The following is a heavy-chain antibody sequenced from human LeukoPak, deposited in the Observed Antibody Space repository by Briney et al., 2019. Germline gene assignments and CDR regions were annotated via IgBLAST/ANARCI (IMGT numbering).Heavy chain of an antibody. CDR1: GYTFTSYD. V-gene: IGHV1-8*01. D-gene: IGHD4-23*01. J-gene: IGHJ4*02. CDR2: MNPNSGNT. CDR3: ARAPKDYGGISGGQTFDY. Sequence: ASVKVSCKASGYTFTSYDINWVRQATGQGLEWMGWMNPNSGNTGYAQKFQGRVTMTRDTSISTAYMELRSLRSDDTALYYCARAPKDYGGISGGQTFDYWGQGTLVTVSS.